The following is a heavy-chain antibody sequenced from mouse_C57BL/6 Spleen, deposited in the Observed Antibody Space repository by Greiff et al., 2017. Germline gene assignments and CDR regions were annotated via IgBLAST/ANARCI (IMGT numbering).Heavy chain of an antibody. J-gene: IGHJ4*01. CDR2: IDPNSGGT. Sequence: QVQLQQPGAELVKPGASVKLSCKASGYTFTSYWMHWVKQRPGRGLEWIGRIDPNSGGTKYNEKFKSKATLTVDKPSSTAYMQISSLTSEDSAVYYCARLYYGNYPYAMDDWGQGASVTVSS. CDR1: GYTFTSYW. CDR3: ARLYYGNYPYAMDD. V-gene: IGHV1-72*01. D-gene: IGHD2-1*01.